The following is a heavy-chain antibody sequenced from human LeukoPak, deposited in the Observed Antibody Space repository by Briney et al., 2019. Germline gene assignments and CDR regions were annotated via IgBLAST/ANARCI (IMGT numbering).Heavy chain of an antibody. J-gene: IGHJ4*02. CDR1: GVTVSSDY. D-gene: IGHD1-7*01. CDR3: AGETNAADGLDY. V-gene: IGHV3-53*04. Sequence: GGSLSLSCAASGVTVSSDYTSWVREAPGKGLEWVSVIYSGGSKYYAVSVGCRFTISRHNSKNTLYLQMNSLRAEDTAVYHCAGETNAADGLDYWGQGTLVTVSS. CDR2: IYSGGSK.